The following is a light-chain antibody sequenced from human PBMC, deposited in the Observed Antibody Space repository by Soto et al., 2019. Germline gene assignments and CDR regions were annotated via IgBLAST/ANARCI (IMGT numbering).Light chain of an antibody. Sequence: QSALTQPASVSGSPGQSITISCTGTSNDVGRYNLVSWYQQHPGKAPKLMIFEDNERPSGVSNRFSGSKSGNTASLTISGLQTEDEADYYCCSYAGGASVVFGGGTKLTVL. J-gene: IGLJ2*01. CDR2: EDN. CDR3: CSYAGGASVV. CDR1: SNDVGRYNL. V-gene: IGLV2-23*01.